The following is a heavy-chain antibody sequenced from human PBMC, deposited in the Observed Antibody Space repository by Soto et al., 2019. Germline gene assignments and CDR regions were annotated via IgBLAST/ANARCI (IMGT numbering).Heavy chain of an antibody. CDR2: IYYSGST. J-gene: IGHJ6*02. CDR3: ARDGDGAHHNGMDV. Sequence: SETLSLTGTVSGGSISSGCYYWSWIRQHPGKGLEWIGYIYYSGSTYYNPSLKSRVTISVETSKNQFSLKLSSVTAADTAVYYCARDGDGAHHNGMDVWGQGTTVTFSS. CDR1: GGSISSGCYY. V-gene: IGHV4-31*03.